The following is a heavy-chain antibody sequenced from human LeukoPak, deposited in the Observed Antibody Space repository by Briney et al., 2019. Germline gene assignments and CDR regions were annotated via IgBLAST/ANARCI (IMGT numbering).Heavy chain of an antibody. CDR3: ATGLWFGKYLDV. Sequence: PGGSLRLSCAASGFTFSDYYMSWIRQAPGKGLEWVSYIRSSGSTIYYADSVKGRFTISRDNAKNSLCLQMNSLRAEDTAVYYCATGLWFGKYLDVWGKGTTVTISS. CDR2: IRSSGSTI. D-gene: IGHD3-10*01. V-gene: IGHV3-11*01. CDR1: GFTFSDYY. J-gene: IGHJ6*04.